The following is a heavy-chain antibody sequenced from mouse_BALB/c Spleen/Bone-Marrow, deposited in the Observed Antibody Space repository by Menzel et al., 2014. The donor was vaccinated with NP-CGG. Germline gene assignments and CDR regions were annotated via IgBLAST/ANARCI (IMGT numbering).Heavy chain of an antibody. CDR2: IYPGDGDT. Sequence: QVPLQQSGAELVRPGSSVTISCKSSGYSFSNYWMNWMRQRPGQGLEWIGQIYPGDGDTTYNGKFKGKATLTADKSSITVYMQISSLTSEDSAVYFCASRGDYSYAMDFWGQGTSVTVSS. J-gene: IGHJ4*01. V-gene: IGHV1-80*01. D-gene: IGHD1-1*01. CDR3: ASRGDYSYAMDF. CDR1: GYSFSNYW.